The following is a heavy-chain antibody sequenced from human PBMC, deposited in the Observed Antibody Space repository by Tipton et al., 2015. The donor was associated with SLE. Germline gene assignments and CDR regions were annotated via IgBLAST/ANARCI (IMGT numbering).Heavy chain of an antibody. CDR1: GFTVSSNY. CDR3: ARVRVGATDDAFDI. CDR2: IYSGGST. J-gene: IGHJ3*02. Sequence: SLRLSCAASGFTVSSNYMSWVRQAPGKGLEWVSVIYSGGSTHYADSVKGRFTISRDNSKNTLYLQMNSLRAEDTAVYYCARVRVGATDDAFDIWGQGTMVTVSS. D-gene: IGHD1-26*01. V-gene: IGHV3-53*05.